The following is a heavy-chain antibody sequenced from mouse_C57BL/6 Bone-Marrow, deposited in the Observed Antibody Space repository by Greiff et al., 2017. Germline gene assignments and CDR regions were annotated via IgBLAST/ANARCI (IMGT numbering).Heavy chain of an antibody. CDR3: ARVRLRGYFDV. CDR2: INYDGSST. Sequence: EVHLVESEGGLVQPGRSLTLSCTASGFTFSDYYLAWVRQVPEKGLEWVANINYDGSSTYYLDSLKSRFIISRDNAKNMLYLQMSSLNSEDTATYYCARVRLRGYFDVWGTGTTVTVSS. J-gene: IGHJ1*03. CDR1: GFTFSDYY. D-gene: IGHD1-1*01. V-gene: IGHV5-16*01.